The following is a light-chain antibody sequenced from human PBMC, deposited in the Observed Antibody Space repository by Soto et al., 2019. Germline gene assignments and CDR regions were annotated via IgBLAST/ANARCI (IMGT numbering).Light chain of an antibody. CDR2: DAS. Sequence: EIVLTQSPATLSLSPGERATLSCRASQSVSSYLAWYQQKPGQAPRLLIYDASNRATGIPARFSGSGSGTDFTLTISILEPEDFAVYYCQKRSHWLFGGGTKVDIK. CDR1: QSVSSY. V-gene: IGKV3-11*01. J-gene: IGKJ4*01. CDR3: QKRSHWL.